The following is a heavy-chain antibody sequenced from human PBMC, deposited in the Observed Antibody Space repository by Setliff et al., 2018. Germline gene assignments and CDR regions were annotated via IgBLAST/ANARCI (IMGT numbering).Heavy chain of an antibody. CDR2: ISSSSSTI. J-gene: IGHJ4*02. V-gene: IGHV3-48*01. Sequence: GSLRLSCAASGFTFSSYSMNWVRQAPGKGLEWVSYISSSSSTIYYADSVKGRFTISRDNAKNSLYLQMNSLGAEDTAVYYCARDNGFWSGYSLDYWGQGTLVTVSS. D-gene: IGHD3-3*01. CDR3: ARDNGFWSGYSLDY. CDR1: GFTFSSYS.